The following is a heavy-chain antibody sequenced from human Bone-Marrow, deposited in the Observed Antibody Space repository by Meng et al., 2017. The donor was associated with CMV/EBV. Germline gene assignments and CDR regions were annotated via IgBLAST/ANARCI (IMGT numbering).Heavy chain of an antibody. CDR3: ARGKRAGSCNWFDP. Sequence: ASVKVSCKASGYTFTSYGISWVRQAPGQGLEWMGWINPNSGGTNYAQKFQGRVTMTRDTSISTAYMELSRLRSDDTAVYYCARGKRAGSCNWFDPCGQGTLVTVSS. V-gene: IGHV1-2*02. CDR1: GYTFTSYG. J-gene: IGHJ5*02. CDR2: INPNSGGT.